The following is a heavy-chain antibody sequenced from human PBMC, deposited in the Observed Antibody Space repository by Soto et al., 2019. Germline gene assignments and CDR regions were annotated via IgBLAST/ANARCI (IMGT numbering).Heavy chain of an antibody. CDR2: IHHSGRT. CDR1: GDSISGYY. D-gene: IGHD1-1*01. V-gene: IGHV4-31*03. Sequence: QVQLQESGPGLVKPSRTLSLTCTVSGDSISGYYWSWIRQRPGKGLEWIGYIHHSGRTYNNPSLKSRVTMSVDTSKNQFSLKLNSVTAADTAVYYCARVAGFFGTNVDYWGQGTLVTVSS. CDR3: ARVAGFFGTNVDY. J-gene: IGHJ4*02.